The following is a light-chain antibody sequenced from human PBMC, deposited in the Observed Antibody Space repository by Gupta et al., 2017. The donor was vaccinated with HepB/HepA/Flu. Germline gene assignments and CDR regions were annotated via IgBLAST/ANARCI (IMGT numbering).Light chain of an antibody. CDR3: QQYKRPLT. V-gene: IGKV3-15*01. Sequence: EIVMTQSPATLSVSPRTRVTLSCRASESIGTNLAWYQQKPGQSPRLLVDDAFTTASGVPARFRGSGSETEFTLTSSGLQSEDFAFYYCQQYKRPLTFGGGTKVEIK. CDR1: ESIGTN. J-gene: IGKJ4*01. CDR2: DAF.